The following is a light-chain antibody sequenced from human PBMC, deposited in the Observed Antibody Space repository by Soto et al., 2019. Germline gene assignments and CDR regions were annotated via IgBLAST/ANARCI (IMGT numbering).Light chain of an antibody. Sequence: EIVLAQSPGTLSLSPGERATLSCRASQSVSSNFLAWYQKKPGQAPRLLIYGASSRATGLPDRFSGSGSGTDFILTISRLEPEDFAVYYCQQYGTSPPTFGPGTRLDIK. CDR2: GAS. J-gene: IGKJ5*01. CDR3: QQYGTSPPT. CDR1: QSVSSNF. V-gene: IGKV3-20*01.